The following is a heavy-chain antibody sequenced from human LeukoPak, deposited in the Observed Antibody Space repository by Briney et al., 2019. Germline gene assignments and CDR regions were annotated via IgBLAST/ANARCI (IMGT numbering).Heavy chain of an antibody. V-gene: IGHV1-2*02. Sequence: ASVKVSCKASGYTFTTYGISWVRQAPGQGLEWMGWINPNSGGTNYAQKFQGRVTMTRDTSISTAYMELSRLRSDDTAVYYCASGSGGSGSYYPNWGQGTLVTVSS. J-gene: IGHJ4*02. CDR2: INPNSGGT. CDR3: ASGSGGSGSYYPN. CDR1: GYTFTTYG. D-gene: IGHD3-10*01.